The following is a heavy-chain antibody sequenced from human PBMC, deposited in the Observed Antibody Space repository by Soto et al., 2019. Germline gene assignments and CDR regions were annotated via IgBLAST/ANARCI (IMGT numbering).Heavy chain of an antibody. CDR2: IYYSGST. D-gene: IGHD6-19*01. CDR3: ARAAGDYYYGMDV. J-gene: IGHJ6*02. V-gene: IGHV4-31*03. CDR1: GGSISSGGYY. Sequence: QVQLQESGPGLVKPSQTLSLTCTVSGGSISSGGYYWSWIRQHPGKGLEWIGYIYYSGSTYYNPSLQSRVTISVDTSKNQFSLKLSSVTAADTDVYYCARAAGDYYYGMDVWGQGTTVTVSS.